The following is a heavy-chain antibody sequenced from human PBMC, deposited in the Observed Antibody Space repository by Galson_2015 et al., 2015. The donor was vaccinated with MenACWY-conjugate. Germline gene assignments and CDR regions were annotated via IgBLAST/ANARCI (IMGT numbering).Heavy chain of an antibody. CDR1: GFTLSSSA. J-gene: IGHJ6*02. Sequence: SLRLSCAASGFTLSSSAMNWVRQAPGKGLAWVSTIGGSDDNTYYPDSVRGRFTISRDTSKSTLDLQMNSLRAEDTAVYYCVKGWFAMDVWVQGTTVTVSS. V-gene: IGHV3-23*01. D-gene: IGHD3-10*01. CDR2: IGGSDDNT. CDR3: VKGWFAMDV.